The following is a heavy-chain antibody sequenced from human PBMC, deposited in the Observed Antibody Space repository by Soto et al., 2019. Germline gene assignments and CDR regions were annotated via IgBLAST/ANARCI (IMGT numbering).Heavy chain of an antibody. CDR1: GYTFTSYY. D-gene: IGHD2-8*01. CDR2: INPSGGST. J-gene: IGHJ4*02. Sequence: ASVTVSCKASGYTFTSYYMHWVRQAPGQGLEWMGIINPSGGSTSYAQKFQGRVTMTRDTSTSTVYMELSSLRSEDTAVYYCARDRCTNGVCFYYFGYWGQGTLVTVSS. V-gene: IGHV1-46*01. CDR3: ARDRCTNGVCFYYFGY.